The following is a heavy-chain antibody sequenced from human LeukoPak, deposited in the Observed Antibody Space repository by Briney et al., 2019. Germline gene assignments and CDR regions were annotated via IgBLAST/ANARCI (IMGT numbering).Heavy chain of an antibody. CDR3: AKDHGVMVRGVLVD. V-gene: IGHV3-23*01. J-gene: IGHJ4*02. CDR2: ISGSGGST. CDR1: GFTFSSYA. Sequence: GGSLGLSCAASGFTFSSYAMSWVRQAPGKGLEWVSAISGSGGSTYYADSVKGRFTISRDNSKNTPYLQMNSLRAEDTAVYYCAKDHGVMVRGVLVDWGQGTLVTVSS. D-gene: IGHD3-10*01.